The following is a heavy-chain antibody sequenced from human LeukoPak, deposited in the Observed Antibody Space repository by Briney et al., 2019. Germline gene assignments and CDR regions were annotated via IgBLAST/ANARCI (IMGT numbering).Heavy chain of an antibody. CDR2: IYISGST. V-gene: IGHV4-4*07. CDR3: ARDRGTWNDDGFDY. D-gene: IGHD1-1*01. J-gene: IGHJ4*02. CDR1: GGSFSSYY. Sequence: SETLSLTCAVYGGSFSSYYWSWIRQPAGKGLEWIGRIYISGSTNYNPSLKSRVTMSVDTSKNQFSLKLSSVTAADTAVYYCARDRGTWNDDGFDYWGREPWSPSPQ.